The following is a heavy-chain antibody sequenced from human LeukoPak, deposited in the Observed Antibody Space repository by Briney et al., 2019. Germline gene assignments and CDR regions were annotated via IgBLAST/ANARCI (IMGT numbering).Heavy chain of an antibody. V-gene: IGHV3-21*06. J-gene: IGHJ4*02. CDR3: ASSTYDSSGYYG. D-gene: IGHD3-22*01. Sequence: GGSLRLSCAASGFTFSTYSMNWVRQAPGKGLEWVSSISSSSSYIYYADSLKGRFTISRNNAKNSLYLQMNSLRAEDTAVYYCASSTYDSSGYYGWGQGTLVTVSS. CDR2: ISSSSSYI. CDR1: GFTFSTYS.